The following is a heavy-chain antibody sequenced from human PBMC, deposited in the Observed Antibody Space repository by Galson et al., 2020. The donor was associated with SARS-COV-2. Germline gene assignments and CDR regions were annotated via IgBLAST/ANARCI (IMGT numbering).Heavy chain of an antibody. Sequence: SETLSLTCTVSGGSISSGDYYWSWIRQPPGKGLEWIGYIYYSGSTYYNPSLKSRVTISVDTSKNQFSLKLSSVTAADTAVYYCARDRGGTGITMVRGVIMGAFDIWGQGTMVTVSS. CDR2: IYYSGST. D-gene: IGHD3-10*01. J-gene: IGHJ3*02. CDR3: ARDRGGTGITMVRGVIMGAFDI. V-gene: IGHV4-30-4*01. CDR1: GGSISSGDYY.